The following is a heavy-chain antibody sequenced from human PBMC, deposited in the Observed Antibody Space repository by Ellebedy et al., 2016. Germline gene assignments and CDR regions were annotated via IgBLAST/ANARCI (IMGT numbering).Heavy chain of an antibody. V-gene: IGHV3-21*03. D-gene: IGHD3-10*01. CDR1: GFTFSSYA. J-gene: IGHJ4*02. CDR2: ISSSSSYI. Sequence: GESLKISXAASGFTFSSYAMNWVRQAPGKGLEWVSSISSSSSYIYYADSVKGRFTISRDNAKNTLYLQMNSLKTEDTAVYYCTTEGITMVRGVIPLDYWGQGTLVTVSS. CDR3: TTEGITMVRGVIPLDY.